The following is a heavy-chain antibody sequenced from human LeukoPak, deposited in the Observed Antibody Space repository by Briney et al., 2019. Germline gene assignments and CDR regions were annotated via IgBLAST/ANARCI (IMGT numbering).Heavy chain of an antibody. CDR2: ISGSGSVT. CDR3: ATEWFTGTSPHYIY. D-gene: IGHD3-10*01. CDR1: GFSFSDHA. J-gene: IGHJ4*02. V-gene: IGHV3-23*01. Sequence: GGSLRLSCAASGFSFSDHAMSWVRLSPGKGLEWVSFISGSGSVTAYADSVKGRFTISRDNSKNTLSLLLSSLRVEDTAVYYCATEWFTGTSPHYIYWGQGTLVTVSS.